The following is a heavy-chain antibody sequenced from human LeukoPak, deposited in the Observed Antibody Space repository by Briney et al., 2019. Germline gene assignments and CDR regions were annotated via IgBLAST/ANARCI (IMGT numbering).Heavy chain of an antibody. Sequence: GGSLRLSCAASGFTFSSYGMHWVRQAPGKGLEWVAVIWYDGSNKYYADSVKGRFTISRDNSKNTLNLQMNSLRAEDTAVYYYGWGISQLCALDYWGQGTLVTVSS. CDR1: GFTFSSYG. CDR3: GWGISQLCALDY. D-gene: IGHD5-18*01. J-gene: IGHJ4*02. V-gene: IGHV3-33*01. CDR2: IWYDGSNK.